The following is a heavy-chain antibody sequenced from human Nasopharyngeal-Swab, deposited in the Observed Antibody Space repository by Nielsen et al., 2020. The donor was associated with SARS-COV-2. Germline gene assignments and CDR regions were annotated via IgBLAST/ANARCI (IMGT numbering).Heavy chain of an antibody. D-gene: IGHD2-21*02. Sequence: SETLSLTCTVSGGSISSYYWSWIRQPPGKGLEWIGYIYYSGSTNYNPSLESRVTISVDTSKNQFSLKLSSVTAADTAVYYCASGGDTYCGGDCYELDYWGQGTLVTVSS. CDR1: GGSISSYY. CDR2: IYYSGST. CDR3: ASGGDTYCGGDCYELDY. V-gene: IGHV4-59*01. J-gene: IGHJ4*02.